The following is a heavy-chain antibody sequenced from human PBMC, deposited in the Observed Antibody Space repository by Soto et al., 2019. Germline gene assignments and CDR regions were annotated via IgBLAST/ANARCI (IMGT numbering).Heavy chain of an antibody. CDR3: ARGTSSWSWEFDF. Sequence: IWKPPGKGLEWIGYIYYSGSTNYNPSLKSRVTMSLDTSKNQLSLRLTSVTAADTAVYYCARGTSSWSWEFDFWGQG. CDR2: IYYSGST. D-gene: IGHD6-13*01. V-gene: IGHV4-59*01. J-gene: IGHJ4*02.